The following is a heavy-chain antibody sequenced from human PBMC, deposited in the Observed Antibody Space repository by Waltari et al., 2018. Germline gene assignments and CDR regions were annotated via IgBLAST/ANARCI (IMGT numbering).Heavy chain of an antibody. CDR1: GFTFSSFG. CDR3: AKDQGVY. V-gene: IGHV3-30*18. Sequence: QVQLVESGGGVVQPGRSLRLSCAASGFTFSSFGMHWVRQAPGKGLEWVAVISYDGSNKYYADSVKGRFTISRDNSKNTLYLQMNSLRAEDTAVYYCAKDQGVYWGQGTLVTVSS. J-gene: IGHJ4*02. D-gene: IGHD3-16*01. CDR2: ISYDGSNK.